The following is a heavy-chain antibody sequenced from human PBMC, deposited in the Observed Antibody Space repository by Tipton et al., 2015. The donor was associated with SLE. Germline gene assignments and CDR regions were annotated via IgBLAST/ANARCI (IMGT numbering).Heavy chain of an antibody. CDR3: ARHHYYGSGSYVH. J-gene: IGHJ4*02. CDR2: INHSGST. V-gene: IGHV4-34*01. D-gene: IGHD3-10*01. CDR1: GGSFIGYY. Sequence: TLSLTCGVYGGSFIGYYWGWIRQPPGKGLEWIGEINHSGSTNYNPSLKSRITISVDTSKNQFFLKLTSVTAADTAVYYCARHHYYGSGSYVHWGQGTLVTVSS.